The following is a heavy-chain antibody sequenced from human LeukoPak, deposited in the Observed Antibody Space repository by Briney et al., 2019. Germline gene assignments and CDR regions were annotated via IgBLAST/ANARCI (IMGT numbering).Heavy chain of an antibody. V-gene: IGHV3-53*01. D-gene: IGHD1-26*01. CDR3: ARDQEGGTYSRGFDL. J-gene: IGHJ4*02. Sequence: GSLRLSCAASESTVISNYMTWVRQAPGKGLEWVSVIYAGGKTDYADSVKGRFTISRDNSKNTLYLQMNSLGAEDTAMYYCARDQEGGTYSRGFDLWGQGTRVIVSS. CDR1: ESTVISNY. CDR2: IYAGGKT.